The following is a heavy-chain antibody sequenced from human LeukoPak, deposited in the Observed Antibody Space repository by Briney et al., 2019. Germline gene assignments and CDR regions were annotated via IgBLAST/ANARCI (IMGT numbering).Heavy chain of an antibody. J-gene: IGHJ6*02. Sequence: GGSLRLSCAASGFTFSTFSMNWVRQAPGKGLEWVSYISSSSRTIYYADSVKGRFTISRDNAKNSLYLQMNSLRDEDTAVYYCARDGYPEDSSSWYYYYYGLDVWGQGTTVTVSS. CDR3: ARDGYPEDSSSWYYYYYGLDV. CDR2: ISSSSRTI. V-gene: IGHV3-48*02. CDR1: GFTFSTFS. D-gene: IGHD6-13*01.